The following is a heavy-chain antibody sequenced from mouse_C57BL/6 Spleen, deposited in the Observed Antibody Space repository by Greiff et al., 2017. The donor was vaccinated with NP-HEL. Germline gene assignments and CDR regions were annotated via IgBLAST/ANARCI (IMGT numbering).Heavy chain of an antibody. V-gene: IGHV1-22*01. CDR1: GYTFTDYN. J-gene: IGHJ4*01. D-gene: IGHD1-1*02. Sequence: EVQLQQSGPELVKPGASVKMSCKASGYTFTDYNMHWVKQSHGKSLEWIGYINPNNGGTSYNQKFKGKATLTVNKSSSTAYMELRSLTSEDSAVYYCASHLWDGDHYAMDYWGQGTSVTVSS. CDR3: ASHLWDGDHYAMDY. CDR2: INPNNGGT.